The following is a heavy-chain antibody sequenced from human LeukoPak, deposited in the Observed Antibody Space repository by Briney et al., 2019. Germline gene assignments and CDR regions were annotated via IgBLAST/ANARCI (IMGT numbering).Heavy chain of an antibody. CDR1: GFTFSSYW. V-gene: IGHV3-7*01. D-gene: IGHD3-10*01. Sequence: GGSLRLSCAASGFTFSSYWMGWVRQAPGKGLGWVANIKQDGSEKYYVDSVKGRFTISRDNAKNSLYLQMNSLRAEDTAVYYCARGRITMVRGVMDYFDYWGQGTLVTVSS. CDR2: IKQDGSEK. CDR3: ARGRITMVRGVMDYFDY. J-gene: IGHJ4*02.